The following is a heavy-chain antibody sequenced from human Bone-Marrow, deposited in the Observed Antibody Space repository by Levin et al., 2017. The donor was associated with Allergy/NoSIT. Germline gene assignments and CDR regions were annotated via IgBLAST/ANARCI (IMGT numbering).Heavy chain of an antibody. CDR2: ISGSGGST. CDR1: GFTFSTYA. D-gene: IGHD4-11*01. CDR3: AKDAKPYSDYAEYFQY. V-gene: IGHV3-23*01. J-gene: IGHJ1*01. Sequence: GGSLRLSCTASGFTFSTYAMSWVRQAPGKGLEWVSTISGSGGSTYYADSVQGRFTISRDNSKNTLYLQMNSLRAEDTAVYYCAKDAKPYSDYAEYFQYWGQGTLVTVSS.